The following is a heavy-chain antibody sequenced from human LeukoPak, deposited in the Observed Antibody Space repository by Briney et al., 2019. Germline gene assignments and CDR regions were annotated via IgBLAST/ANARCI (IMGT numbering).Heavy chain of an antibody. CDR2: IYHSGST. V-gene: IGHV4-38-2*02. CDR1: GYSICSGYY. Sequence: PSETLSLTCTVSGYSICSGYYWGWIGQPPGKRLEWIGSIYHSGSTYYNPSLKSRVTISVDTSKNQFSLKLSSVTAADTAVYYCASNGVMVRGVDAHWGQGTLVTVSS. CDR3: ASNGVMVRGVDAH. D-gene: IGHD3-10*01. J-gene: IGHJ4*02.